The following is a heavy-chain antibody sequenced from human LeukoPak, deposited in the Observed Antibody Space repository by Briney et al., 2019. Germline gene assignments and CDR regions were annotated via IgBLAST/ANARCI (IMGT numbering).Heavy chain of an antibody. D-gene: IGHD3-9*01. CDR1: GGPISSGSYY. J-gene: IGHJ6*02. V-gene: IGHV4-61*02. CDR2: IYTSGSA. CDR3: AREPTDYDILTGYYYYGMDV. Sequence: SETLSLTCTVAGGPISSGSYYWSWIRQPAGTGLEWIGRIYTSGSANYNPSLKSRVTISVDTSKNQFSLKLSSVTAADTAVYYCAREPTDYDILTGYYYYGMDVWGQGTTVTVSS.